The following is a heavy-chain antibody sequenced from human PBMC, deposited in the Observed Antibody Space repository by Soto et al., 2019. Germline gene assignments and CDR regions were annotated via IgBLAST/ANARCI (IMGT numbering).Heavy chain of an antibody. J-gene: IGHJ3*02. CDR1: GGSISSSSYY. Sequence: PSETLYLTCPVSGGSISSSSYYWGWIRQPPGKGLEWIGSIYYSGSAYYNPSLKSRVTISVDTSKNQFSLKLSSVTAADTAVYYCASGPYDYIWGSYCSRDAFDIWGQGTMVTV. D-gene: IGHD3-16*02. V-gene: IGHV4-39*01. CDR3: ASGPYDYIWGSYCSRDAFDI. CDR2: IYYSGSA.